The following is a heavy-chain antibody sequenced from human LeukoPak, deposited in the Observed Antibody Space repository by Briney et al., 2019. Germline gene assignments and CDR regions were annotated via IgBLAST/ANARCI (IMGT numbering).Heavy chain of an antibody. V-gene: IGHV4-34*01. CDR1: GGSFSGYY. CDR3: ARGLMVRGPSDY. D-gene: IGHD3-10*01. Sequence: PSETLSLTCAVYGGSFSGYYWSWIRRPPGKGLEWIGEINHSGSTNYNPSLKSRVTISVDTSKNQFSLKLSSVTAADTAVYYCARGLMVRGPSDYWGQGTLVTVSS. J-gene: IGHJ4*02. CDR2: INHSGST.